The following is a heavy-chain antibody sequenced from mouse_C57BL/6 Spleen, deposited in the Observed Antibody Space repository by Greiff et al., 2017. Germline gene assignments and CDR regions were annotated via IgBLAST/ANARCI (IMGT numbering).Heavy chain of an antibody. CDR2: IYPGDGDT. D-gene: IGHD4-1*01. J-gene: IGHJ2*01. Sequence: VQLQQSGPELVKPGASVKISCKASGYAFSSSWMNWVKQRPGKGLEWIGRIYPGDGDTNYNGKFKGKATLTADKSSSTAYMQLSSLTSEDSAVYFCARNWDGRAYFDYGGQGTTLTVSS. CDR1: GYAFSSSW. CDR3: ARNWDGRAYFDY. V-gene: IGHV1-82*01.